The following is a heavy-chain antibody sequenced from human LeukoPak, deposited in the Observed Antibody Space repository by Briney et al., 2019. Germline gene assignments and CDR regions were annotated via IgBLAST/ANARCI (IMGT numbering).Heavy chain of an antibody. J-gene: IGHJ4*02. V-gene: IGHV3-33*08. CDR1: GFTFSSYG. Sequence: GGSLRLSCAASGFTFSSYGMHWVRQAPGKGLEWVAVIWYDGSNKYYADSVKGRFTISRDNSENTLYMQMNSLRAEDTAVYYCAGGSDYFDYWGQGTLVTVSS. CDR2: IWYDGSNK. CDR3: AGGSDYFDY.